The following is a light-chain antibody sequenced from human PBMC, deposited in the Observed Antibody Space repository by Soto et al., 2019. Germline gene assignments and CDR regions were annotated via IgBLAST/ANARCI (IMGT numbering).Light chain of an antibody. Sequence: QSALTQPASVSGSPGQSIAISCTGTSSDVGAYDFVSWYPQHPDKAPKLLIYEVSNRPSGVSDRFSGSKSVNTATLTISRLEAEEEADYYCSSHTASNTRVFGTGTKLTVL. J-gene: IGLJ1*01. CDR3: SSHTASNTRV. CDR2: EVS. CDR1: SSDVGAYDF. V-gene: IGLV2-14*03.